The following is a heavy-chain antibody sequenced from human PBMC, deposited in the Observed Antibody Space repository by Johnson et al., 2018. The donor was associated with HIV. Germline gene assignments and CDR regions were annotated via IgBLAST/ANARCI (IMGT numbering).Heavy chain of an antibody. V-gene: IGHV3-30*04. D-gene: IGHD5-18*01. CDR2: ISYDGSKK. CDR1: GFTFSSYA. J-gene: IGHJ3*02. CDR3: ARLPSGYSRDAFDI. Sequence: QMLLVESGGGVVRPGGSLRLSCAASGFTFSSYAMHWVRQAPGKGLEWVAVISYDGSKKFYADSVKGRFTISRDNSKNTLYLQMNSLRPEDTAVYYCARLPSGYSRDAFDIWGEGTMVTVS.